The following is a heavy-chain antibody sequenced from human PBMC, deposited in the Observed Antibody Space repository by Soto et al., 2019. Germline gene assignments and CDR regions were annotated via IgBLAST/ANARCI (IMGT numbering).Heavy chain of an antibody. CDR3: ATGLRVVGPAAFDY. V-gene: IGHV1-24*01. CDR2: FDPEDGET. D-gene: IGHD1-26*01. J-gene: IGHJ4*02. CDR1: GYTLTELS. Sequence: GASVKVSCKVSGYTLTELSMHWVRQAPGKGLEWMGGFDPEDGETIYAQRFQGRVTMTEDTSTDTAYMELSSLRSEDTAVYYCATGLRVVGPAAFDYWGQGTLVTVSS.